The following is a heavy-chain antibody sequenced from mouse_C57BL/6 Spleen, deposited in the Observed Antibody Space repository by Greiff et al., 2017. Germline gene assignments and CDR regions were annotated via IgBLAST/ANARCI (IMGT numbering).Heavy chain of an antibody. CDR1: GFTFSDYG. J-gene: IGHJ4*01. Sequence: EVKLVESGGGLVKPGGSLKLSCAASGFTFSDYGMHWVRQAPEKGLEWVAYISSGSSTIYYADTVKGRFTISRDNAKTTLFLQMTSLRSEDTAMYYCARGDYYGSYYAMDYWGQGTSVTVSS. CDR3: ARGDYYGSYYAMDY. D-gene: IGHD1-1*01. V-gene: IGHV5-17*01. CDR2: ISSGSSTI.